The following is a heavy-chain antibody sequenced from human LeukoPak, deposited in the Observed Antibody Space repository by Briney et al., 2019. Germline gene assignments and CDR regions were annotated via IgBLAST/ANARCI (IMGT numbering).Heavy chain of an antibody. CDR1: GGSISSYY. CDR3: ARIIAAAGTRRFDP. V-gene: IGHV4-59*01. CDR2: IYYSGST. J-gene: IGHJ5*02. Sequence: SETLSLTCTVSGGSISSYYWSWIRQPPGKRLEWIGYIYYSGSTNYNPSLKSRVTISVDTSKNQFSLKLSSVTAADTAVYYCARIIAAAGTRRFDPWGQGTLVTVSS. D-gene: IGHD6-13*01.